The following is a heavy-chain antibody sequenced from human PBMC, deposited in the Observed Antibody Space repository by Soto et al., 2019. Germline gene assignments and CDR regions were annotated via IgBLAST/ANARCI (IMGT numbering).Heavy chain of an antibody. CDR1: GFTFSSYW. CDR3: ATSPYYYGSGTYYYMDV. CDR2: IKQDGSEK. J-gene: IGHJ6*03. Sequence: GGSLRLSCAASGFTFSSYWMSWVRQAPGKGLEWVANIKQDGSEKYYADSVKGRFTISRDNAKNSLYLQMNSLRAEDTAVYYCATSPYYYGSGTYYYMDVWGKGTTVTVSS. D-gene: IGHD3-10*01. V-gene: IGHV3-7*01.